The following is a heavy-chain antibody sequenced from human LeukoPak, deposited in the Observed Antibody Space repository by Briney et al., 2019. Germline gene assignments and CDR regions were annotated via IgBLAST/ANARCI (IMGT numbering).Heavy chain of an antibody. V-gene: IGHV3-23*01. D-gene: IGHD2-15*01. CDR2: ISGSGGST. CDR3: AKVRSAVVAAATNY. Sequence: GGSLRLSCAASGFTFSNYAMSWVRQAPGKGLEWFSVISGSGGSTYHADSVKGRFTISRDNSNNTLYLQMNSLRAEDTAIYYCAKVRSAVVAAATNYWGQGTLVTVSS. CDR1: GFTFSNYA. J-gene: IGHJ4*02.